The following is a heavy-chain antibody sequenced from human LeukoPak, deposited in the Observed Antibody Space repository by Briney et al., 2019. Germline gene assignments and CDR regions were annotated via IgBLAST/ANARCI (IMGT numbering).Heavy chain of an antibody. D-gene: IGHD3-22*01. CDR3: ARDGIGSSGYYFNDY. V-gene: IGHV1-69*13. J-gene: IGHJ4*02. Sequence: ASVKVSCKASGGTFNSSGISWVRQAPGQGLEWMGGIISFFGAAHYIQKFQGRLTITADESTSTAYMELSSLTSEDTAVYYCARDGIGSSGYYFNDYWGQGTLVTVSS. CDR1: GGTFNSSG. CDR2: IISFFGAA.